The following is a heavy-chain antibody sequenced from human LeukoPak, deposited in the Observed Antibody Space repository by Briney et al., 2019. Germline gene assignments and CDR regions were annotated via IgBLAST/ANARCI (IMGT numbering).Heavy chain of an antibody. Sequence: GGSLRLSCAASGFTFDDYTMHWVRQAPGKGLEWVSGISWNSGSIGYADSVTGRFTISRDNAKNSLYLQMNSLRAEDTASYYCAKDAYYGSGSYYSNWGQGTLVTVSS. CDR2: ISWNSGSI. CDR3: AKDAYYGSGSYYSN. J-gene: IGHJ4*02. CDR1: GFTFDDYT. V-gene: IGHV3-9*01. D-gene: IGHD3-10*01.